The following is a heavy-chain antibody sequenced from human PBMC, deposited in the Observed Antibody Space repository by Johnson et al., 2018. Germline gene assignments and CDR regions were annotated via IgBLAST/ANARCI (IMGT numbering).Heavy chain of an antibody. V-gene: IGHV4-61*02. CDR3: ARGNSHYYFYMDV. D-gene: IGHD4-23*01. CDR2: IYTSGDT. J-gene: IGHJ6*03. CDR1: SGSITSGTNA. Sequence: QVELRESGPGLVKASQTLSLTCTVSSGSITSGTNAWSWIRQPAGQGLEWVGRIYTSGDTNYHPSLRRRVTGSLDTPKNQFSPRRTSVTAADTAIYYCARGNSHYYFYMDVWGKGTTVTVSS.